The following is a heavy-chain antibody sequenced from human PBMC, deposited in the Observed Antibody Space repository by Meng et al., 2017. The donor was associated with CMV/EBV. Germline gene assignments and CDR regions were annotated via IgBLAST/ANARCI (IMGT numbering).Heavy chain of an antibody. CDR3: AMLYSSSGYYFDY. D-gene: IGHD6-13*01. Sequence: GESLKISCAASGFTFSSYSMNWVRQAPGKGLEWVSSISSSSSYIYYADSVKGRFTISRDNAKNSLYLQMNSLRAEDTAVYYCAMLYSSSGYYFDYWGQGTLVTVSS. CDR1: GFTFSSYS. V-gene: IGHV3-21*01. J-gene: IGHJ4*02. CDR2: ISSSSSYI.